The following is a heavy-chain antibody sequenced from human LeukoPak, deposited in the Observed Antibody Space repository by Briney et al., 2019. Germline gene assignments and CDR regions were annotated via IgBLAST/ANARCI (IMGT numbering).Heavy chain of an antibody. CDR2: ISSSSSYI. CDR3: ARDGITMVRGVIQPLLGAFDI. CDR1: GFTFSSYS. J-gene: IGHJ3*02. Sequence: GGSLRLSCAASGFTFSSYSMNWVRQAPGKGLEWVSSISSSSSYIYYADSVKGRFTISRDNAKNSLYLQMNSLRAEDTAVYYCARDGITMVRGVIQPLLGAFDIWGQGTMVTVSS. V-gene: IGHV3-21*01. D-gene: IGHD3-10*01.